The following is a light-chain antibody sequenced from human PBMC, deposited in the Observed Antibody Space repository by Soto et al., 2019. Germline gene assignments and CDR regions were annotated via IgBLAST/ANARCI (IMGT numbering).Light chain of an antibody. CDR3: QQGNSFPRT. Sequence: DIQMTQSPSSVSASVGDRVTITCRASQDISNWLAWYQQKPGKAPRLLIYAASTLQSGVPSRFSRSGSGTEFTLTITSLQPEDYASYYCQQGNSFPRTFGQGTKLDIK. J-gene: IGKJ2*01. CDR1: QDISNW. CDR2: AAS. V-gene: IGKV1D-12*01.